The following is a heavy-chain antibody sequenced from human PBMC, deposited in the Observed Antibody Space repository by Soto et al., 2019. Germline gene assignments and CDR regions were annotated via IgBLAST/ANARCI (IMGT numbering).Heavy chain of an antibody. J-gene: IGHJ4*02. CDR1: GFALSNYW. D-gene: IGHD7-27*01. Sequence: EVQLVESGGGLVQPGGSLRLSCVASGFALSNYWINWVRQAPGKGLEWVANIKHDGSEKNYVDSVKGRFTISRDNARNSLYLQMNSLRAEDTAAYYCATETSTWGCWGQGTLVAVSS. CDR3: ATETSTWGC. V-gene: IGHV3-7*05. CDR2: IKHDGSEK.